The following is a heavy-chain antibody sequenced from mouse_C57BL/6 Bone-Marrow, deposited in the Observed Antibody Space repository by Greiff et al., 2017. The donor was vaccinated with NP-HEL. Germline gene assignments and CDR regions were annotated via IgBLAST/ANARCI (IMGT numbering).Heavy chain of an antibody. J-gene: IGHJ2*01. CDR2: INPGSGGT. CDR1: GYAFTNYL. CDR3: ARTYGKNYFDY. Sequence: QVQLQQPGAELVRPGTSVKVSCKASGYAFTNYLIEWVKQRPGQGLEWIGVINPGSGGTNYNEKFKGKATLTADKSSSTAYMQLSSLTSEDSAVYFCARTYGKNYFDYWGQGTTLTVSS. V-gene: IGHV1-54*01. D-gene: IGHD1-1*01.